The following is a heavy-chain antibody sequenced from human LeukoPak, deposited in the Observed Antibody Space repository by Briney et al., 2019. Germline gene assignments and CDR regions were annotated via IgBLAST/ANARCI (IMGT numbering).Heavy chain of an antibody. CDR3: ARDRPGPTVTLPGVY. CDR1: GYTFTDHY. D-gene: IGHD4-17*01. V-gene: IGHV1-2*02. J-gene: IGHJ4*02. Sequence: ASVKVSCKASGYTFTDHYIHWVRQGPGQGLEWMGWINSKSGGTNYAQKFQGRVTMTKDTSISTAYMELSSLRSDDTAVYYCARDRPGPTVTLPGVYWGQGILVIASS. CDR2: INSKSGGT.